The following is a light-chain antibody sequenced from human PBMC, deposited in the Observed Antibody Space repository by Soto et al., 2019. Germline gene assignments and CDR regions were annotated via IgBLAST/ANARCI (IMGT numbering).Light chain of an antibody. CDR3: SSYTTSGSLV. CDR2: DVS. V-gene: IGLV2-14*01. Sequence: QSALTQPASVSGSPGQSITISCTGTSSDVGGYNYVSWYQQHPGKAPKLMIYDVSNRHSGVSNRFSGSKSGNTAPLTISGLQAQDEADYYCSSYTTSGSLVFGGGTKLTVL. CDR1: SSDVGGYNY. J-gene: IGLJ2*01.